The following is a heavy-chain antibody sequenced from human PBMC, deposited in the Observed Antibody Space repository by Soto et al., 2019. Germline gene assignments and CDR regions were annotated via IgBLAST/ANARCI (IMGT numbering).Heavy chain of an antibody. CDR3: AKDRNYPRDQFHY. Sequence: GGSLRLSCAASGFTFSTYALSWVRQAPGKGLEWVSAISANGQGIYYADSVRGRFAISRDNSKNTIFLHMDSLRAEDTAVYYCAKDRNYPRDQFHYWGQGTLVTVSS. CDR1: GFTFSTYA. CDR2: ISANGQGI. V-gene: IGHV3-23*01. J-gene: IGHJ4*02. D-gene: IGHD1-7*01.